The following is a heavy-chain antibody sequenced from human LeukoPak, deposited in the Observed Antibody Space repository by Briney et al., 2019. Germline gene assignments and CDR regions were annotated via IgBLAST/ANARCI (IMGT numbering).Heavy chain of an antibody. J-gene: IGHJ4*02. CDR1: GFTFSSYW. CDR2: IKQDGSEK. V-gene: IGHV3-7*01. Sequence: GGSLRLSCAASGFTFSSYWMSWVRQAPGKGLEWVANIKQDGSEKYYVDSVKGRFTISRDNAKNSLYLQMNSLRAEDTAVYYCARDKIAVAGSPRSDYWGQGTLVTVSS. D-gene: IGHD6-19*01. CDR3: ARDKIAVAGSPRSDY.